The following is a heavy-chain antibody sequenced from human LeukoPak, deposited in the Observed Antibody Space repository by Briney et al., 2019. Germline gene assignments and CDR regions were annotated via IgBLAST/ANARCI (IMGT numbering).Heavy chain of an antibody. Sequence: SETLSLTCTVSGGSISSGDYYRSWVRQPPGEGLEWIGYIYYSGSTYYNPSLKSRVTISVDTSKNQFSLKLSSVTAADTAVYYCARGGGYYDILTGYSPYYYYYMDVWGKGTTVTVSS. V-gene: IGHV4-30-4*08. CDR2: IYYSGST. CDR3: ARGGGYYDILTGYSPYYYYYMDV. D-gene: IGHD3-9*01. J-gene: IGHJ6*03. CDR1: GGSISSGDYY.